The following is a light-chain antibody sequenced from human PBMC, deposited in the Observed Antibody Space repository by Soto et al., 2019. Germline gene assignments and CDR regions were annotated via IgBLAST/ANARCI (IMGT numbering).Light chain of an antibody. CDR2: ASS. J-gene: IGKJ4*01. Sequence: DIQMPQSPSSLSASVGDIVTITCRASPSISNYLKWYLLKPWKAPKLLIYASSTLQSGVPSRFSGNTSGTYFTLSINSLQPEDCATYYRQQSYRLPRTFRGATQVAIK. CDR3: QQSYRLPRT. V-gene: IGKV1-39*01. CDR1: PSISNY.